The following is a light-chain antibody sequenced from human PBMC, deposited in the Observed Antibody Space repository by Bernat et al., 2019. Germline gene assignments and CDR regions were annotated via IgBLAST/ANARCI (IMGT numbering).Light chain of an antibody. CDR2: DVS. V-gene: IGLV2-11*01. CDR1: SSDVGGYNS. CDR3: CSYAGSHIRYV. J-gene: IGLJ1*01. Sequence: QSALTQPRSVSGSPGQSVTISCTGTSSDVGGYNSVSWYQQHPGKAPKLMIYDVSKGPSGVPDRFSGSKSGNTASLTISGLQAEDEADYYCCSYAGSHIRYVFGTGTKVTVL.